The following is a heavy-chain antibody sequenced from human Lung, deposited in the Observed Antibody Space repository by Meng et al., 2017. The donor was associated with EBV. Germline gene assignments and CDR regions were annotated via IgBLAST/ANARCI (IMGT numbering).Heavy chain of an antibody. CDR1: CGSIRFGDYY. D-gene: IGHD6-6*01. Sequence: QVQLPESGPGLVKPSQTLSLTCTVSCGSIRFGDYYWSWIRQPPGKGLEWIGYIYDSGSTSYNPSLMSRVTISVDTSRNQFSLKLTSVTAADTAVYYCAREYSSSSGLPGPWGQGTLVTVSS. CDR3: AREYSSSSGLPGP. V-gene: IGHV4-30-4*08. J-gene: IGHJ5*02. CDR2: IYDSGST.